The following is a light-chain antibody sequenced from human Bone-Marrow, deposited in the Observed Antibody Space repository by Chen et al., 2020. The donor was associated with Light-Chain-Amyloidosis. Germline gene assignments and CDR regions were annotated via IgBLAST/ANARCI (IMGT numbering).Light chain of an antibody. CDR3: SLSLGRGLWL. CDR2: STN. V-gene: IGLV8-61*01. CDR1: SASVSTYYS. Sequence: QTVVTQEPSFSVSPGGTVTLTCGLNSASVSTYYSPSWYQQTPGQAPRTLIYSTNTRSSGVPDRFSGAILENRAALSITGAQADDECDHYCSLSLGRGLWLFGGGTRLTVL. J-gene: IGLJ3*02.